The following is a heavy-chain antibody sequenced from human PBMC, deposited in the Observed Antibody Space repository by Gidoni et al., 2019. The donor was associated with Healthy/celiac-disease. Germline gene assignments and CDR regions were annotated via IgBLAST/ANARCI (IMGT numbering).Heavy chain of an antibody. J-gene: IGHJ4*02. CDR1: AISFIIVA. D-gene: IGHD3-16*02. Sequence: ELQLLSSGVALRHPGGSLNPSFVPSAISFIIVALPVLPPRAGPRTGRGRGLEWVSEMSGSGGSKYYAGSVKGRFTISRDNSKNALYLKMNSLRDEDTAVYYCAKESGLKIMSTFGGVIPRFDYWGQGTLVTVSS. V-gene: IGHV3-23*01. CDR3: AKESGLKIMSTFGGVIPRFDY. CDR2: MSGSGGSK.